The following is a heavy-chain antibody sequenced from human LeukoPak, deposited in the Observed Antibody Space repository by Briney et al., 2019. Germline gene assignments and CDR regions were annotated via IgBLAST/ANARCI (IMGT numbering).Heavy chain of an antibody. D-gene: IGHD4-17*01. V-gene: IGHV3-74*01. Sequence: PGGSLRLSCAASGIIISSIYMQWVRQAPGKGLVWVSRINPEGTSTTYADSVKGRFTISRDNAKNTVYLQMNSLRAEDTAVYYCATVTSGHWGQGILVTVSS. CDR3: ATVTSGH. CDR2: INPEGTST. J-gene: IGHJ4*02. CDR1: GIIISSIY.